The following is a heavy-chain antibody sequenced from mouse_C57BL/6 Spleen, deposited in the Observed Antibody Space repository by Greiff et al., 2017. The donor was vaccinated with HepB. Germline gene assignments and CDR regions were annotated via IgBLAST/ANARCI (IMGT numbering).Heavy chain of an antibody. CDR1: GYSFTDYN. Sequence: VQLQQSGPELVKPGASVKISCKASGYSFTDYNMNWVKQSNGKSLEWIGVINPNYGTTSYNQKFKGKATLTVDQSSSTAYMQLNSLTSEDSAVYDCARGDDYGSSYGDWFAYWGQGTLVTVSA. CDR3: ARGDDYGSSYGDWFAY. CDR2: INPNYGTT. D-gene: IGHD1-1*01. J-gene: IGHJ3*01. V-gene: IGHV1-39*01.